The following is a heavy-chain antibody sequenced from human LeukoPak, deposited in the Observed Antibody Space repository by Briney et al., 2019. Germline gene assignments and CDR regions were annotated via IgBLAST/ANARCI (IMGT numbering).Heavy chain of an antibody. CDR2: IYSGGST. V-gene: IGHV3-53*01. CDR1: GFSVSSNY. Sequence: GGSLRLSCAASGFSVSSNYMSWVRQAPGKGLEWVPVIYSGGSTYYAESVKGRFTISRDNSKNTVYLEMNSLRVEDTAVYYCARDLVGYGSGSFDYWGQGTLVTVAS. J-gene: IGHJ4*02. D-gene: IGHD3-10*01. CDR3: ARDLVGYGSGSFDY.